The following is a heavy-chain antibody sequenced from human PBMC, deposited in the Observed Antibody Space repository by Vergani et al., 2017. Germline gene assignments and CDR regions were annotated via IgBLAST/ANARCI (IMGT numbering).Heavy chain of an antibody. CDR1: GYTFTGYY. D-gene: IGHD3-22*01. Sequence: QVQLVQSGAEVKKPGASVKVSCKASGYTFTGYYMHWVRQAPGQGLEWMGWINSNSGGTNNAQKYQGRVTMTRETSISTAYMELSRLRSDDTAVYYCARDFDYDDSSGYYGGAAFDIWGQGTMVTVSS. V-gene: IGHV1-2*02. CDR3: ARDFDYDDSSGYYGGAAFDI. J-gene: IGHJ3*02. CDR2: INSNSGGT.